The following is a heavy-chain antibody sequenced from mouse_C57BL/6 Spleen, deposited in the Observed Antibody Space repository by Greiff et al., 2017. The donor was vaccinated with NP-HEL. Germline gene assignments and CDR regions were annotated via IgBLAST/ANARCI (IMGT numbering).Heavy chain of an antibody. Sequence: VQLQQPGAELVKPGASVKLSCKASGYTFTSYWMQWVKQRPGQGLEWIGEIDPSDSYTNYNQKFKGKATLTVDTSSSTAYMQLSSLTSEDSAVYYCARLSGTKGFFDYWGQGTTLTVSS. CDR1: GYTFTSYW. V-gene: IGHV1-50*01. CDR2: IDPSDSYT. D-gene: IGHD4-1*01. J-gene: IGHJ2*01. CDR3: ARLSGTKGFFDY.